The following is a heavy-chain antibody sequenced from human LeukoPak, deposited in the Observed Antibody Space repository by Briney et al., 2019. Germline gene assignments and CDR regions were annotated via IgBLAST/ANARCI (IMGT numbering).Heavy chain of an antibody. CDR2: ISYDGSNK. Sequence: GGSLRLSCAASGFTFSSYAMHWVRQAPGKGLEWVAVISYDGSNKYYADSVKGRFTISRDNSKNTLYLQMNSLRAEDMAVYYCARDRAGYCSSRSCSQGGFDFWGQGTMVTVSS. V-gene: IGHV3-30-3*01. J-gene: IGHJ3*01. D-gene: IGHD2-2*01. CDR1: GFTFSSYA. CDR3: ARDRAGYCSSRSCSQGGFDF.